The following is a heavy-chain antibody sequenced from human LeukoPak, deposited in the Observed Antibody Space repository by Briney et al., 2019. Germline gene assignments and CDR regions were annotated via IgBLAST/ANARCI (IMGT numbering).Heavy chain of an antibody. Sequence: ASVKVSCKASGYTFTSYGISWVRQAPGQGLEWMGWISAYNGNTNYAQKLQGRVTMTTDTSTSTAYMELRSLRSDDTAVYYCARDSLDYYYGSSFLDYWGQGTLVTVSS. V-gene: IGHV1-18*01. D-gene: IGHD3-10*01. CDR2: ISAYNGNT. CDR1: GYTFTSYG. J-gene: IGHJ4*02. CDR3: ARDSLDYYYGSSFLDY.